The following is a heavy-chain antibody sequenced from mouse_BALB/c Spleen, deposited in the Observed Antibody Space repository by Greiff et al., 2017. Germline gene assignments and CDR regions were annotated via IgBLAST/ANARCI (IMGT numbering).Heavy chain of an antibody. CDR2: IDPANGNT. CDR1: GFNIKDTY. J-gene: IGHJ3*01. V-gene: IGHV14-3*02. CDR3: DSDGNYEDWFAY. D-gene: IGHD2-1*01. Sequence: VQLQQSGAELVKPGASVKLSCTASGFNIKDTYMHWVKQRPEQGLEWIGRIDPANGNTKYDPKFQGKATITADTPTNTAYLQLSSLTSGDTAGYYCDSDGNYEDWFAYWGQGTLVTVSA.